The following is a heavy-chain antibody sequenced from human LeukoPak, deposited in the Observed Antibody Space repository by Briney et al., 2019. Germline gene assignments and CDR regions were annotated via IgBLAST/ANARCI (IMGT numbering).Heavy chain of an antibody. V-gene: IGHV3-53*01. J-gene: IGHJ4*02. CDR3: ARVVSGKFYVYYLDY. Sequence: GGSLRLSCAASGFTVGNNYMTWVRQGPGKGLEWVSVIYSGGNTYYADSVKGRFTISRDNSKNTLYLQMNSLRAEDTVVYYCARVVSGKFYVYYLDYWGQGTLVTVSS. D-gene: IGHD1-26*01. CDR2: IYSGGNT. CDR1: GFTVGNNY.